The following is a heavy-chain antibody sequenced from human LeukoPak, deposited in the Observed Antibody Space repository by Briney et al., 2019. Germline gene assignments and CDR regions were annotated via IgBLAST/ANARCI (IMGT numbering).Heavy chain of an antibody. Sequence: SQTLSLTCAISGDSVSSNSVAWNWIRQSPSRGLEWLGRTYYRSKWYNDYAVSVKSRITINPDTAKNQFSLQLNSVTPEDTAVYHCARETGAGAFDFWGQGTMVTVSS. CDR3: ARETGAGAFDF. V-gene: IGHV6-1*01. CDR2: TYYRSKWYN. D-gene: IGHD1-14*01. J-gene: IGHJ3*01. CDR1: GDSVSSNSVA.